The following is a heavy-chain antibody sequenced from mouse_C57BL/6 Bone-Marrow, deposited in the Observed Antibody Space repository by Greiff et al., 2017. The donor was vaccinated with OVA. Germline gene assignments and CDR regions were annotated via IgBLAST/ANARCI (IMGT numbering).Heavy chain of an antibody. CDR1: GYTFTSYW. CDR2: IYPGNSDT. J-gene: IGHJ3*01. V-gene: IGHV1-5*01. CDR3: TRPPFITTVVATRGFAY. D-gene: IGHD1-1*01. Sequence: VQLQQSGTVLARPGASVKMSCKPSGYTFTSYWMHWVKQRPGQGLEWIGAIYPGNSDTSYNQKFKGKAKLTAVTSASTAYMELSSLTNEDSAVYYCTRPPFITTVVATRGFAYWGQGTLVTVSA.